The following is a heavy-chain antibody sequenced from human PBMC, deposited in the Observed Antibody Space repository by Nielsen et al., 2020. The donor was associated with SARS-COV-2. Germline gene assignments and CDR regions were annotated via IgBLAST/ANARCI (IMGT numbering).Heavy chain of an antibody. J-gene: IGHJ6*02. Sequence: SETLSLTCVISGDSVSSSSVAWNWIRQSPSRGLEWLGRIYYRSKWFYEYATFVRSRITIDSDTSKNHFSLHLNSVTSEDTAMYYCTRDPGYYHGMDVWGQGTTVIVSS. CDR2: IYYRSKWFY. V-gene: IGHV6-1*01. CDR1: GDSVSSSSVA. CDR3: TRDPGYYHGMDV.